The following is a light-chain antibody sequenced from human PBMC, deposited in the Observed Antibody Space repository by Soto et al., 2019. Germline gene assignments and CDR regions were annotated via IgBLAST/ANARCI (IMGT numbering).Light chain of an antibody. CDR1: ETIGRAY. J-gene: IGKJ2*01. CDR2: ATS. CDR3: HQYATSPFT. V-gene: IGKV3-20*01. Sequence: IVLTQSPGTLSLSPGERATVSCRASETIGRAYFAWYQHRPGRPPRLVLSATSNRAAGIPDRFGGSGSGADFTLTISVVEPEDVAFYYCHQYATSPFTFGQGTKLEI.